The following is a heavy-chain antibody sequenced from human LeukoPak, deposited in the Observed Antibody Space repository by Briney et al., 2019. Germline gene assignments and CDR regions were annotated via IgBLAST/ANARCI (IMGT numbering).Heavy chain of an antibody. Sequence: SETLSLTCTVSSGSVSSTTYYWAWIRQPPGKGLEWIGSIYYSGSTYYNPSLKSRVTISVDTSRNQFSLKLSSVTAADTAVYYCARASRRGNYYDSSGLFFDYWGQGTLVTVSS. CDR2: IYYSGST. J-gene: IGHJ4*02. D-gene: IGHD3-22*01. V-gene: IGHV4-39*01. CDR3: ARASRRGNYYDSSGLFFDY. CDR1: SGSVSSTTYY.